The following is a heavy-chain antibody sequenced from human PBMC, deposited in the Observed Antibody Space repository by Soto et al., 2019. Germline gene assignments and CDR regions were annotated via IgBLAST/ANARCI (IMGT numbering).Heavy chain of an antibody. Sequence: QVQLVESGGGVVQPGRSLRLSCAASGFTFSSYGMHWVRQAPGKGLEWVAVIWYDGSNKYYADSVKGRFTISRDNSKNRMYLQMNSLRAEDTAVYYCARLRGADFDYWGQGTLVTVSS. CDR3: ARLRGADFDY. V-gene: IGHV3-33*01. D-gene: IGHD3-10*01. J-gene: IGHJ4*02. CDR1: GFTFSSYG. CDR2: IWYDGSNK.